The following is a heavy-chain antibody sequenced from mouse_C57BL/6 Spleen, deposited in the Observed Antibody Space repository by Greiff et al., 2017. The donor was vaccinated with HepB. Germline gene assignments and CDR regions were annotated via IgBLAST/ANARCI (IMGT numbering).Heavy chain of an antibody. V-gene: IGHV1-78*01. D-gene: IGHD1-1*01. CDR1: GYTFTDHT. CDR2: IYPRDGST. J-gene: IGHJ2*01. Sequence: VKLMESDAELVKPGASVKISCKVSGYTFTDHTIHWMKQRPEQGLEWIGYIYPRDGSTKYNEKFKGKATLTADKSSSTAYMQLNSLTSEDSAVYFCARRNTVVAETYFDYWGQGTTLTVSS. CDR3: ARRNTVVAETYFDY.